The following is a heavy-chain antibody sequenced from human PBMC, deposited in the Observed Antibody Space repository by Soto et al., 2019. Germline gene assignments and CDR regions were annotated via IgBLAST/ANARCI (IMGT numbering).Heavy chain of an antibody. D-gene: IGHD3-3*01. Sequence: SVKVSCKASGFTFTSSAVQWVRQARGQRLEWIGWIVVGSGNTNYAQKFQERVTITRDMSTCTAYMELSSLRSEDTAVYYCAAEETHYDFLSGYSHFDYWGQGTLVTVSS. CDR3: AAEETHYDFLSGYSHFDY. CDR1: GFTFTSSA. J-gene: IGHJ4*02. CDR2: IVVGSGNT. V-gene: IGHV1-58*01.